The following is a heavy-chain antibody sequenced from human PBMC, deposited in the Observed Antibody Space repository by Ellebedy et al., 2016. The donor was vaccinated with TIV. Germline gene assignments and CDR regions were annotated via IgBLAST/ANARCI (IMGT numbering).Heavy chain of an antibody. V-gene: IGHV3-48*03. CDR2: ISSSATTI. CDR1: GFMFSNYE. D-gene: IGHD2-21*01. CDR3: AKDFRGTYYYFDY. J-gene: IGHJ4*02. Sequence: GGSLRLSCAASGFMFSNYEMNWVRQAPGRGLEWVSFISSSATTIYYADSVRGRFAISRDNAKNSLYLQMTSLKAEDTAVYYCAKDFRGTYYYFDYWGQGILVTVSP.